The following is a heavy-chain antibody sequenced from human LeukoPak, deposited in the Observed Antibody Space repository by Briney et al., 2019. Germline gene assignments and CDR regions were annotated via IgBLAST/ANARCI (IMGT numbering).Heavy chain of an antibody. Sequence: GGSLRLSCAASGFTVSSNYMSWVRQAPGKGLEWVSVIYSGGSTYYADSVKGRFTISRDNSKNTLYLQMNSLRAEDTAVYYYAREIHYYDSSGYWAAFDIWGQGTMVTVSS. CDR3: AREIHYYDSSGYWAAFDI. D-gene: IGHD3-22*01. J-gene: IGHJ3*02. V-gene: IGHV3-53*01. CDR1: GFTVSSNY. CDR2: IYSGGST.